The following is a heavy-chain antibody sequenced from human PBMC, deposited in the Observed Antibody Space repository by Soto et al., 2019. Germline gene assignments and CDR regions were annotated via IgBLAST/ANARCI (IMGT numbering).Heavy chain of an antibody. D-gene: IGHD5-12*01. J-gene: IGHJ6*02. CDR3: ARGKWLRIYYYYYGMDV. CDR1: GGSFSGYY. V-gene: IGHV4-34*01. CDR2: INHSGST. Sequence: PSETLSLTCAVYGGSFSGYYWSWIRQPPGKGLEWIGEINHSGSTNYNPSLKSRVTISVDTSKNQFSLKLSSVTAADTAVYYCARGKWLRIYYYYYGMDVWGQGTTVTVSS.